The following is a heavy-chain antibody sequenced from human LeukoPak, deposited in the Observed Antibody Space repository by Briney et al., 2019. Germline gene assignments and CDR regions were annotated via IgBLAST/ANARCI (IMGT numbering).Heavy chain of an antibody. J-gene: IGHJ4*02. V-gene: IGHV3-33*03. D-gene: IGHD3-10*01. CDR3: VKDTTTTRRGFDY. CDR1: GFTFSSYG. CDR2: IWYDGTDE. Sequence: GGSLRLSCAASGFTFSSYGMHWVRQAPGKGLEWVAVIWYDGTDEYYADSVKGRFTVSRDNSKKTLYLQMNSLRAEDTAVYYCVKDTTTTRRGFDYWGQGTLATVSS.